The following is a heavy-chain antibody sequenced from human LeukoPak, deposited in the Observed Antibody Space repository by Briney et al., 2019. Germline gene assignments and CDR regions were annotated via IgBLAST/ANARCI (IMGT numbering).Heavy chain of an antibody. CDR3: ARGPYYYGSGSYYNGYFDY. J-gene: IGHJ4*02. CDR2: ISSNGGST. Sequence: PGGSLRLSCAASGFTFSSYAMHWVRQAPGKGLEYVSAISSNGGSTYYANSVKGRFTISRDNSKNTLYLQMGSLRAEDMAVYYCARGPYYYGSGSYYNGYFDYWGQGTLVTVSS. CDR1: GFTFSSYA. V-gene: IGHV3-64*01. D-gene: IGHD3-10*01.